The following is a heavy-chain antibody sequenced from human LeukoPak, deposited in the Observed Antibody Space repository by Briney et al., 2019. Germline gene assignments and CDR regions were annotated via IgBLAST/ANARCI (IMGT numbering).Heavy chain of an antibody. J-gene: IGHJ4*02. D-gene: IGHD6-13*01. CDR2: ISGSGGST. Sequence: GGSLRLSCAASGFTLSSYAMSWVRQAPGKGLEWVSGISGSGGSTYYADSVKGRFTISRDNSKNTLYVQMNSLRAEDTAVYYCAKDPVFGYSSSKYYFDYWGQGTLVTVSS. V-gene: IGHV3-23*01. CDR1: GFTLSSYA. CDR3: AKDPVFGYSSSKYYFDY.